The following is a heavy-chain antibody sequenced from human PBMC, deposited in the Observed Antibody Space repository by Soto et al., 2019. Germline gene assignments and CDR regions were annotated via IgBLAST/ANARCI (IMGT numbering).Heavy chain of an antibody. CDR3: AKIPIFYYYYGMDV. V-gene: IGHV3-23*01. CDR2: ISGSGGST. J-gene: IGHJ6*02. CDR1: GFTFSSYA. Sequence: GGSLRLSCAASGFTFSSYAMSWVRQAPGKGLEWVSAISGSGGSTYYADSVKGRFTISRDNSKNTLYLQMNSLRAEDTAVYYCAKIPIFYYYYGMDVWGQGTTVTVSS.